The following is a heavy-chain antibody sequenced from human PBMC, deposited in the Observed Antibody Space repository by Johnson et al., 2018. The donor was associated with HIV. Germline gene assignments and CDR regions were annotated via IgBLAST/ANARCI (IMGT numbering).Heavy chain of an antibody. J-gene: IGHJ3*02. CDR2: IKQDGSEK. Sequence: VQLVESGGGLVQPGGSLRLSCAASGLTFSSYWMSWVRQAPGKGLEWVANIKQDGSEKYYVDSVKGRFTISRDNAKNSLYLKMNSLRAEDTAVYYCAGRHDALDIWGQGTMVTVSS. CDR1: GLTFSSYW. CDR3: AGRHDALDI. V-gene: IGHV3-7*05.